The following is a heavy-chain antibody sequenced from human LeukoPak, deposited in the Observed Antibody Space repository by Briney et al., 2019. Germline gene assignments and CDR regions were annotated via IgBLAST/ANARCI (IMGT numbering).Heavy chain of an antibody. Sequence: GGSLRLSCVASGLAFSNYWMSWVRRAPGKGLEWVANIKEDGSERYYVDSVKGRFTISRDNAKNSLYLQMNSLRAEDTSVYYCVSGGSYHFHWGQGTLVTVSS. J-gene: IGHJ4*02. CDR3: VSGGSYHFH. CDR2: IKEDGSER. CDR1: GLAFSNYW. V-gene: IGHV3-7*01. D-gene: IGHD3-16*02.